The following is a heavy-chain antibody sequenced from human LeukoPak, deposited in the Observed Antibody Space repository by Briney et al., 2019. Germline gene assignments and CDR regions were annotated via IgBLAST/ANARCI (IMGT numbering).Heavy chain of an antibody. V-gene: IGHV1-18*01. D-gene: IGHD6-13*01. CDR2: ISAYNGNT. Sequence: ASVKVSCKASGYTFTSYGISWVRQAPGQGLEWMGWISAYNGNTNYAQKLQGRVTITADISASTGYMELSSLRSEDTAVYYCARVVAAGKMVYWGQGTLVTVSS. CDR1: GYTFTSYG. J-gene: IGHJ4*02. CDR3: ARVVAAGKMVY.